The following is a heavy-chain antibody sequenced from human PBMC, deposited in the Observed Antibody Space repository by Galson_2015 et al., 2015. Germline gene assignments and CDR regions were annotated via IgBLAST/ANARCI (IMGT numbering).Heavy chain of an antibody. Sequence: SVKVSCKASGYSFTSYYMHWVRQAPGQGLEWMEIINPNGGSTSYAQKFQGRVTMTRDTSTSTVYMDLSSLRSEDTAVYYCARSYDSGDAFDIWGQGTMVTVSS. CDR1: GYSFTSYY. D-gene: IGHD3-22*01. V-gene: IGHV1-46*01. J-gene: IGHJ3*02. CDR3: ARSYDSGDAFDI. CDR2: INPNGGST.